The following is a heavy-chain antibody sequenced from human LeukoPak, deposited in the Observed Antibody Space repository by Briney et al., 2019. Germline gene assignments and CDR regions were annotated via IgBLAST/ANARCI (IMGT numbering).Heavy chain of an antibody. D-gene: IGHD3-22*01. CDR3: AKGAYYYDSSGHDY. V-gene: IGHV3-30*02. CDR1: EFTFSSYE. CDR2: IRYDGSNK. J-gene: IGHJ4*02. Sequence: PGGSLRLSCAASEFTFSSYEMNWVRQAPGKGLEWVAFIRYDGSNKYYADSVKGRFTISRDNSKNTLYLQMNSLRAEDTAVYYCAKGAYYYDSSGHDYWGQGTLVTVSS.